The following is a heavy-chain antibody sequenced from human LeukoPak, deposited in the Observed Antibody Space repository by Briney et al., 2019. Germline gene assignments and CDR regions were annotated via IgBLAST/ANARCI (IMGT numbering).Heavy chain of an antibody. D-gene: IGHD3-22*01. CDR2: IRYDGSNK. Sequence: GGSLRLSCAASGFTFSSYGMHWVRQAPGKGLEWVAFIRYDGSNKYYADSVKGRFTISRDSSKNTLYLQMNSLRAEDTAVYYCASHSSGYYAHFDYWGQGTLVTVSS. V-gene: IGHV3-30*02. CDR1: GFTFSSYG. J-gene: IGHJ4*02. CDR3: ASHSSGYYAHFDY.